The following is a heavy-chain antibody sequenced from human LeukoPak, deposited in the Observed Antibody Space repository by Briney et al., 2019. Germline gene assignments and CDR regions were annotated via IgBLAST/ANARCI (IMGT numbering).Heavy chain of an antibody. Sequence: PGGSLRLSCAASGFTFSSYWMHWVRQAPGKGLVWVSRINGDGSSTTYADSVRGRFTISRDNAKNTLYLQMNSLKTEDTAVYYCTTEGIAAAPVGYWGQGTLVTVSS. D-gene: IGHD6-13*01. CDR3: TTEGIAAAPVGY. CDR2: INGDGSST. V-gene: IGHV3-74*01. CDR1: GFTFSSYW. J-gene: IGHJ4*02.